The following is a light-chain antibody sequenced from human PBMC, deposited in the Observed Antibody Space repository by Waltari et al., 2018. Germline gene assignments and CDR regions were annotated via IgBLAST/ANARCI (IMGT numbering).Light chain of an antibody. Sequence: DIQMTQSPSTLSASVGDRVTITCRASQSISTYLNWYQQKPGKAPSRLLFAATSLQSGGPSRFSGSGSGTEFTLTINNRQPQDFATYYCRQGYSSPPYTFGQGTKLLIK. CDR2: AAT. CDR1: QSISTY. V-gene: IGKV1-39*01. CDR3: RQGYSSPPYT. J-gene: IGKJ2*01.